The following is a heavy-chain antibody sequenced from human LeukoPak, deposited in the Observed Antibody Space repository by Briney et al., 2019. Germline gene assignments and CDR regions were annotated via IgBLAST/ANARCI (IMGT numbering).Heavy chain of an antibody. J-gene: IGHJ4*02. D-gene: IGHD3-16*01. Sequence: QPGGSLRLSCAASGLAFSRFWMSWVRQAPGKGMEWVANINEDGSKKNYVDSVRGRFTISRDNAKDSLYLQMNSLRAEDTAVYYCASGGHLDYWGQGTPVTVSS. V-gene: IGHV3-7*03. CDR2: INEDGSKK. CDR1: GLAFSRFW. CDR3: ASGGHLDY.